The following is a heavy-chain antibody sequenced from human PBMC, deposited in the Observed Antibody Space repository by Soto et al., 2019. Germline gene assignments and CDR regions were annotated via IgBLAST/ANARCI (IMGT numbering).Heavy chain of an antibody. Sequence: LRLSCAASGFTFDDFAMHWVRQAPGKGLEWVSGITWNSDSLVYGDSVKGRFTISRDNAKNSLYLQMNSLRIEDTAVYYCAKDMTRPIGGRLDYWGQGTLVTVSS. CDR3: AKDMTRPIGGRLDY. CDR1: GFTFDDFA. J-gene: IGHJ4*02. CDR2: ITWNSDSL. D-gene: IGHD2-15*01. V-gene: IGHV3-9*01.